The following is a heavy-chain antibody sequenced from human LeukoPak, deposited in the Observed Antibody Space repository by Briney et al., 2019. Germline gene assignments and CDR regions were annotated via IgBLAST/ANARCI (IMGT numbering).Heavy chain of an antibody. CDR3: ARHTAPEVVVVILRALYFDL. D-gene: IGHD3-22*01. CDR1: GGTFISYA. J-gene: IGHJ2*01. V-gene: IGHV1-69*04. CDR2: IIHILGIA. Sequence: SVKVSCKPSGGTFISYAISWVRQAPGQGLEWMGRIIHILGIANYAQKFQGRVTITADKTTSTAYMELSSLRSEDTAVYYCARHTAPEVVVVILRALYFDLWGRGTLVTVSS.